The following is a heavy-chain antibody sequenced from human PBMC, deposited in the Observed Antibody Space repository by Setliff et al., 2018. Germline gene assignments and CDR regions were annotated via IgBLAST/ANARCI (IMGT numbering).Heavy chain of an antibody. CDR3: AWGVSGVSWTPRY. J-gene: IGHJ4*02. Sequence: SETLSLTCTVSGDSMNDNHWTWMRQPPGKGLEWIGYIYTSGGTNYNPSLKSRVTISLDMTENQFSLILRFVVAADTAVYYCAWGVSGVSWTPRYWGRGTLVTVSS. V-gene: IGHV4-4*08. CDR2: IYTSGGT. D-gene: IGHD6-25*01. CDR1: GDSMNDNH.